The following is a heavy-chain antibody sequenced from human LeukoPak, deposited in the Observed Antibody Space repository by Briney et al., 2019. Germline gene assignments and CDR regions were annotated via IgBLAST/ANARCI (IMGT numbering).Heavy chain of an antibody. CDR3: ARRIVSSSSGFDY. D-gene: IGHD6-6*01. V-gene: IGHV4-38-2*01. Sequence: SETLSLTCAVSGYSISSGYHWGWIRQSPGKGLEWIGFMYRSGSTYYDPSLMSRVTISVDTSKNQFSLKLSSVTAADTAVYYCARRIVSSSSGFDYWGQGTLVTVSS. CDR1: GYSISSGYH. J-gene: IGHJ4*02. CDR2: MYRSGST.